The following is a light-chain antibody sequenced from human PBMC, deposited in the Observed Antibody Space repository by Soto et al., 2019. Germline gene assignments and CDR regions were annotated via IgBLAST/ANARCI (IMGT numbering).Light chain of an antibody. CDR2: GAS. Sequence: EIVMTQSPATLSVSPGERATLSRRASQSVSSNLAWYQQKPGQAPRLLIYGASTRATGIPARFSGSGSGTEFTLTISSLQSEDFAVYYCQQYNNWPLTWTFGQGTKVDIK. J-gene: IGKJ1*01. CDR1: QSVSSN. V-gene: IGKV3-15*01. CDR3: QQYNNWPLTWT.